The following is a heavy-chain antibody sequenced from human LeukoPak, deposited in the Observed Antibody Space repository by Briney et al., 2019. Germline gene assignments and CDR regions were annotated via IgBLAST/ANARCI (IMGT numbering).Heavy chain of an antibody. J-gene: IGHJ4*02. Sequence: GGSLRLSCAASGFTFSDYYMSWIRQAPGKGLEWVSYISSSGSTIYYADSVKGRFTISRDNAKNSLYLRMNSLRAEDTAVYYCARPPLRGYSYGGLEVWGQGTLVTVSS. CDR1: GFTFSDYY. CDR2: ISSSGSTI. CDR3: ARPPLRGYSYGGLEV. V-gene: IGHV3-11*01. D-gene: IGHD5-18*01.